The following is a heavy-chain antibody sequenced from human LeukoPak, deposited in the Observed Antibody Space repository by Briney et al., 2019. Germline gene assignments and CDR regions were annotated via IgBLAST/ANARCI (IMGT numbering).Heavy chain of an antibody. CDR2: IKHSGST. Sequence: SETLSLTCAVYGGSFSGYYWSWIRQPPGKGLEWIGEIKHSGSTNYNPSLKSRVTISVDTSKNQFSLKLSSVTAADTAVYYCARGVRYGSGAQGDYWGQGTLVTVSS. D-gene: IGHD3-10*01. CDR3: ARGVRYGSGAQGDY. V-gene: IGHV4-34*01. J-gene: IGHJ4*02. CDR1: GGSFSGYY.